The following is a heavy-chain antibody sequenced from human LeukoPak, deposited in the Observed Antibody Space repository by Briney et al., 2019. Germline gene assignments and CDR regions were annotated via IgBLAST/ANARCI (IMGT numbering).Heavy chain of an antibody. Sequence: GGSLRLSCAAPGFTFVSYWMSWVRQAPGKGLEWVANIKQDGSEKYYVDSVKGRFTISKDNAKNALYLQMNSLRAEDTAVYYCARVSIAVAAGDYWGQGTLVTVSS. J-gene: IGHJ4*02. CDR1: GFTFVSYW. CDR2: IKQDGSEK. CDR3: ARVSIAVAAGDY. V-gene: IGHV3-7*01. D-gene: IGHD6-19*01.